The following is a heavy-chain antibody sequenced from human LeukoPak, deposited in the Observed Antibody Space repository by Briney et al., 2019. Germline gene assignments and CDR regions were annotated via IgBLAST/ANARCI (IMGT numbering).Heavy chain of an antibody. J-gene: IGHJ5*02. CDR3: ARGPIAAAGRGWFDP. D-gene: IGHD6-13*01. CDR1: GGTFSSYA. CDR2: IIPIFGTA. Sequence: SVKVSCKASGGTFSSYAISWVRRAPGQGLEWMGGIIPIFGTAKYAQKFQGRVTMTRDTSTSTVYMELSSLRSEDTAVYYCARGPIAAAGRGWFDPWGQGTLVTVSS. V-gene: IGHV1-69*05.